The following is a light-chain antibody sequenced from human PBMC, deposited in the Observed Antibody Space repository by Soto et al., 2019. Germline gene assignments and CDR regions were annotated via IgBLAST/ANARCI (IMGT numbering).Light chain of an antibody. J-gene: IGLJ3*02. CDR3: CSYASSYTWV. CDR2: DVS. V-gene: IGLV2-11*01. Sequence: QSALTQPRSVSGSPGQSVTISCTGTSSDVGGYNYVSWYQQHPGKAPKLMIYDVSKRPSGVPDRFSGSKSGNTASLTISGLQAEDEADYYCCSYASSYTWVFGGGTKVTVL. CDR1: SSDVGGYNY.